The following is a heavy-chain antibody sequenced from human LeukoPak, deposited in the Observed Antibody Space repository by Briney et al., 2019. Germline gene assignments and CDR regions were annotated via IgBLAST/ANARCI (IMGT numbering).Heavy chain of an antibody. V-gene: IGHV3-9*01. Sequence: SLRLSCAASGFTFDDYAMHWVRQAPGKGLEWVSGISWNSGSIGYADSVKGRFTISRDNAKNSLYLQMNSLRAEDTAVYYCARDPSIAARPGKFDYWGQGTLVTVSS. CDR1: GFTFDDYA. CDR2: ISWNSGSI. CDR3: ARDPSIAARPGKFDY. D-gene: IGHD6-6*01. J-gene: IGHJ4*02.